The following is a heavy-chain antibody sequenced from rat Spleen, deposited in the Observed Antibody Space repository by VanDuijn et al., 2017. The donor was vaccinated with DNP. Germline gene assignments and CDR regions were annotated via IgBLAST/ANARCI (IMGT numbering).Heavy chain of an antibody. Sequence: EVQLVESGGGLVQPGRSLKLSCAASGFTFSDYYMAWVRQAPKKGLEWVASISYEGSSTYYGDSVKGRCTISRDNAKSTLYLQMNSLRSEDTATYYCARLMTFDYWGQGVMVTVSS. CDR1: GFTFSDYY. CDR3: ARLMTFDY. CDR2: ISYEGSST. D-gene: IGHD1-12*01. J-gene: IGHJ2*01. V-gene: IGHV5-22*01.